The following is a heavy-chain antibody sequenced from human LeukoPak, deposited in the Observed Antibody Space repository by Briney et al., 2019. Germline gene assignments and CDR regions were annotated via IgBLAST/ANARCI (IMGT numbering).Heavy chain of an antibody. D-gene: IGHD3-10*01. V-gene: IGHV3-15*01. Sequence: GGSLRLSCTASGFTFSNVWMTWVRQAPGKGLEWVGRIQTITDGGTTDYAAPVKGRFTISRDDSKNTQLLQMNSQKTEDTAVYYCTTGRITYWGQGTMVTVSS. J-gene: IGHJ3*01. CDR1: GFTFSNVW. CDR3: TTGRITY. CDR2: IQTITDGGTT.